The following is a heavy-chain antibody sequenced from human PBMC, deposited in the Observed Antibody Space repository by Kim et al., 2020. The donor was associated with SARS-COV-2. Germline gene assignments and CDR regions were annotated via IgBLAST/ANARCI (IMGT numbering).Heavy chain of an antibody. CDR3: ARDVLRFLEWPDAFDI. Sequence: GGSLRLSCAASGFTFSSYSMNWVRQAPGKGLEWVSSISSSSSYIYYADSVKGRFTISRDNAKNSLYLQMNSLRAEDTAVYYCARDVLRFLEWPDAFDIWGQGTMVTVSS. J-gene: IGHJ3*02. CDR1: GFTFSSYS. CDR2: ISSSSSYI. D-gene: IGHD3-3*01. V-gene: IGHV3-21*01.